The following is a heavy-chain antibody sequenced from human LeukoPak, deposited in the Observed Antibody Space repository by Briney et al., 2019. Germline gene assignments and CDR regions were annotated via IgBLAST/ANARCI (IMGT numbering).Heavy chain of an antibody. CDR3: ASQGYGSGSRDY. Sequence: SQTLSLTCTVSGGSISSGGYYWSWIRQHPGKGLEWIGYIYYSGSTYYNPSLKSRVTISVDTSKNQFSLKLSSVTAADTAVYYCASQGYGSGSRDYWGQGTLVTVSS. J-gene: IGHJ4*02. CDR2: IYYSGST. CDR1: GGSISSGGYY. D-gene: IGHD3-10*01. V-gene: IGHV4-31*03.